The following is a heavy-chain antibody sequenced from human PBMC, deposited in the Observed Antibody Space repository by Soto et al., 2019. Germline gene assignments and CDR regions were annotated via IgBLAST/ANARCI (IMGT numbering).Heavy chain of an antibody. V-gene: IGHV4-4*02. D-gene: IGHD6-6*01. Sequence: QVQLQESGPGLVKPSGTLSLTCAVSSGSISSSNWWSWVRQPPGKGLEWIGEIYHSGSTNYNPSLKSRVTISVDKSKNQFSLKLSSVTAADTAVYYCARSTVGRSIAARPTFNWFDPWGQGTLVTVSS. J-gene: IGHJ5*02. CDR3: ARSTVGRSIAARPTFNWFDP. CDR1: SGSISSSNW. CDR2: IYHSGST.